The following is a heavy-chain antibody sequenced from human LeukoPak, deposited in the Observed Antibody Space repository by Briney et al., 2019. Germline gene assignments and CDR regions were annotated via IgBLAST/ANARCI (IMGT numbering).Heavy chain of an antibody. J-gene: IGHJ6*02. V-gene: IGHV3-23*01. D-gene: IGHD3-3*01. CDR3: AKRLLFGVLMKNAMDA. CDR1: GFTFNSFV. CDR2: ISGSGVST. Sequence: GGSLRLSCAASGFTFNSFVMNWVRQAPGKGLEWVSGISGSGVSTYYADSVKGRFTISRDNSKNTLYLQMNSLRAEDTAVYYCAKRLLFGVLMKNAMDAWGQGTTVTVSS.